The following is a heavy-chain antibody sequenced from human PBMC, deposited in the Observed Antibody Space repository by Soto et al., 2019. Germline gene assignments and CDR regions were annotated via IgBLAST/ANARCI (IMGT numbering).Heavy chain of an antibody. CDR3: AREIPYCTNGVCYLAAYYYYGMDV. CDR2: ISYDGSNK. V-gene: IGHV3-30-3*01. J-gene: IGHJ6*02. Sequence: SLRLSCAASGFTFSSYAMHWVRQAPGKGLEWVAVISYDGSNKYYADSVKGRFTISRDNSKNTLYLQMNSLRAEDTAVYYCAREIPYCTNGVCYLAAYYYYGMDVWGQGTTVTVSS. CDR1: GFTFSSYA. D-gene: IGHD2-8*01.